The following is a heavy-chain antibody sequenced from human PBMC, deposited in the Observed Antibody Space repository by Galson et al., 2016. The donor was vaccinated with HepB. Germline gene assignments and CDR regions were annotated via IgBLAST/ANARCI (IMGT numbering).Heavy chain of an antibody. V-gene: IGHV3-73*01. CDR1: GFTFSGSA. J-gene: IGHJ2*01. CDR3: TRPRVTCSWGDWYFDL. D-gene: IGHD6-13*01. Sequence: SLRLSCAASGFTFSGSAMHWVRQASGKGLEWVGRIRNKANSYATAYVPSVKGRFTISRDDSKNTAYLQMNSLKTEETAVYYCTRPRVTCSWGDWYFDLWGRGTLVTVSS. CDR2: IRNKANSYAT.